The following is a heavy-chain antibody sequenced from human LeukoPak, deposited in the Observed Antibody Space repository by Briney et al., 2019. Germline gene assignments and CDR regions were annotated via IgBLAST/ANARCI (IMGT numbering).Heavy chain of an antibody. J-gene: IGHJ2*01. CDR2: YNGGNDGT. CDR3: AKANGITGTTYWYFDL. CDR1: GFTFSSFT. Sequence: GGSLRLSCAASGFTFSSFTMSWVRQAPEKGLEWLSVYNGGNDGTYYADSVKGRFTISRDNSKNTLYLQLNSLRTEDTAVYYCAKANGITGTTYWYFDLWGRGTLVTVS. D-gene: IGHD1-7*01. V-gene: IGHV3-23*01.